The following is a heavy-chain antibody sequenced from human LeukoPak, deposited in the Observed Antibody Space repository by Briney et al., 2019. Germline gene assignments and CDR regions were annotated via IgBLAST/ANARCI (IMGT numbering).Heavy chain of an antibody. D-gene: IGHD2-2*01. CDR1: GYTFTSYY. CDR2: INPSGGST. V-gene: IGHV1-46*01. Sequence: ASVKVSCKASGYTFTSYYIHWVRQAPGQGLEWMGIINPSGGSTSYAQKFQGRVTMTRDTSTSTVYMELSSLRSEDTAVYYCARDIVVVPAAIWKGLWTTYGMDVWGQGTTVTVSS. J-gene: IGHJ6*02. CDR3: ARDIVVVPAAIWKGLWTTYGMDV.